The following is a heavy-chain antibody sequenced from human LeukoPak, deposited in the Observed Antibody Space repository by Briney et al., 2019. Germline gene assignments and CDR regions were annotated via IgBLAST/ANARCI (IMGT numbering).Heavy chain of an antibody. J-gene: IGHJ4*02. CDR2: IYYSGST. V-gene: IGHV4-59*12. CDR1: GGSISSYY. Sequence: SETLSLTCTVSGGSISSYYWNWIRQPPGKGLEWIGYIYYSGSTNYNPSLRSRVTISVDRYRNHFSLKLNSVTAADTAVYYCAREGITKTRTTGTLDYWGQGTLVTVSS. D-gene: IGHD1-7*01. CDR3: AREGITKTRTTGTLDY.